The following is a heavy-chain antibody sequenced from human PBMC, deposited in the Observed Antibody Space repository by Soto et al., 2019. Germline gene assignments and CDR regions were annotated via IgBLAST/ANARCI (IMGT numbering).Heavy chain of an antibody. J-gene: IGHJ4*02. CDR2: IYYSGST. V-gene: IGHV4-30-4*01. CDR3: ARGMTTVTTLDY. D-gene: IGHD4-4*01. CDR1: GGSISSGDYY. Sequence: LSLTCTVSGGSISSGDYYWSWIRQPPGKGLEWIGYIYYSGSTYYNPSLKSRVTISVDTSKNQFSLKLSSVTAADTAVYYCARGMTTVTTLDYWGQGTLVTVSS.